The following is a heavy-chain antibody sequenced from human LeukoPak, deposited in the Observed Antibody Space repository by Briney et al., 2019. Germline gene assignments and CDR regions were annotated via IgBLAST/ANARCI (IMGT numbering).Heavy chain of an antibody. Sequence: PSETLSLTCGVSGGSFSGYYWSWIRQSPGKGLEWIGEINESGSTDYNPSLMSRVTISVDTSKNQFSLKLTSVTAADTAVYYCARRLWDTSGWYFDYWGQGRLVIVSS. CDR2: INESGST. CDR3: ARRLWDTSGWYFDY. CDR1: GGSFSGYY. J-gene: IGHJ4*02. D-gene: IGHD6-19*01. V-gene: IGHV4-34*01.